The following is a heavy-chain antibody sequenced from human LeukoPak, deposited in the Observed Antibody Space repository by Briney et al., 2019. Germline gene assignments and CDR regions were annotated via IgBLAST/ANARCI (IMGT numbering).Heavy chain of an antibody. V-gene: IGHV4-39*01. CDR2: VFYTGST. D-gene: IGHD4-17*01. CDR1: GDRVSGSSYY. CDR3: ARLHDFGSPPVVDY. Sequence: PSETLSLTCSVSGDRVSGSSYYWAWIRQPPGKGPEWVASVFYTGSTYHSPSLKSRVTVSVDTSKNQFFMKLASVTAADTAVYYCARLHDFGSPPVVDYWGQGTLVSVSS. J-gene: IGHJ4*02.